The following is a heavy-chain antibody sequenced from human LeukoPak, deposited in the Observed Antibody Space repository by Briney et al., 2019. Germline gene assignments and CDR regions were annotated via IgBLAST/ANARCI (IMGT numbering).Heavy chain of an antibody. Sequence: GGSLRLSCAASGFTFSSYSMNWVRQAPGKGLEWVSYISSSSSTIYYADSVKGRFTISRDNAKNSLYLQMNSLRDEDTAVYYCARSPTYCGGDCYSKYYFDYWGQGTLVTVSS. J-gene: IGHJ4*02. CDR3: ARSPTYCGGDCYSKYYFDY. CDR2: ISSSSSTI. CDR1: GFTFSSYS. V-gene: IGHV3-48*02. D-gene: IGHD2-21*02.